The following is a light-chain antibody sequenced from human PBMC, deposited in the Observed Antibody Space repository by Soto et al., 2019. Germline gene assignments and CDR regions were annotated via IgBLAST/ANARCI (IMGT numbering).Light chain of an antibody. CDR3: SSYISSSTCV. CDR2: DVS. J-gene: IGLJ1*01. V-gene: IGLV2-14*01. Sequence: QSVLTQPASVYGSPGQSITISCTGTSSDIGRYNYVSWYQQYPGKAPKFMIYDVSNRPSGVSNRFSGSTSGNTASLPISGLQAEDEADYYCSSYISSSTCVFGTGTKVTV. CDR1: SSDIGRYNY.